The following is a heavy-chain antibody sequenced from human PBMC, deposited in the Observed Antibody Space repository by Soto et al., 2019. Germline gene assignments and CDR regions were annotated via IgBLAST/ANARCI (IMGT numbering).Heavy chain of an antibody. D-gene: IGHD5-18*01. J-gene: IGHJ6*02. CDR1: GFTFSSYA. CDR2: ISGSGGST. V-gene: IGHV3-23*01. CDR3: AKTDTAMVTSYYYYGMDV. Sequence: GGSLRLSCAASGFTFSSYAMSWVRQAPGKGLEWVSAISGSGGSTYYADSVKGRFTISRDNSKNTLYLQMNSLRAEDTAVYYCAKTDTAMVTSYYYYGMDVWGQGTTVTVSS.